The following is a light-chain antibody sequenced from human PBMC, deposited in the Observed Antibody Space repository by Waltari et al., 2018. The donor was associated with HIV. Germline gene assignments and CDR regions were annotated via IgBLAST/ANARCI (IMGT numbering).Light chain of an antibody. CDR1: QSLVYTDGNTY. CDR3: MEGTYWPYI. V-gene: IGKV2-30*01. J-gene: IGKJ2*01. CDR2: KVS. Sequence: VVMTQSPLSLPVTLGQPASISCRSSQSLVYTDGNTYLSWFQQRPCQSPRRLIYKVSNRDSGVPDRFSGSGSGTDFTLKISRVEAEDVGVYFCMEGTYWPYIFGQGTKLEI.